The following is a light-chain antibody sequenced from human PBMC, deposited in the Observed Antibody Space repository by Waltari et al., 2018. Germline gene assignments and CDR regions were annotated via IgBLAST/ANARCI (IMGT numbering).Light chain of an antibody. CDR1: QSILYSSNNKNY. CDR3: QQYYSTPQT. V-gene: IGKV4-1*01. J-gene: IGKJ1*01. Sequence: DIVMTQSPDSLAVSLGERATINCKSSQSILYSSNNKNYLAWYQQKPGQPPELLSYWASTRESGVPDLFSGSGSGTDFTLTISSLQAEDVAVYYCQQYYSTPQTFGQGTKVEIK. CDR2: WAS.